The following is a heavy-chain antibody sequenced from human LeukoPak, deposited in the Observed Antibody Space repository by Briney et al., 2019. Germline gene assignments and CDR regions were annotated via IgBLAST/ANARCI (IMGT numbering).Heavy chain of an antibody. D-gene: IGHD5-18*01. CDR1: GGTFSSYA. CDR3: ARDRGVDTAMVYSDY. Sequence: ASVKVSCKASGGTFSSYAISWVRQAPGQGLEWMGRIIPILGIANYAQKFQGRVTITADKSTSTAYMELSSLRSEDTAVYYCARDRGVDTAMVYSDYWGQGTLVTVSS. J-gene: IGHJ4*02. CDR2: IIPILGIA. V-gene: IGHV1-69*04.